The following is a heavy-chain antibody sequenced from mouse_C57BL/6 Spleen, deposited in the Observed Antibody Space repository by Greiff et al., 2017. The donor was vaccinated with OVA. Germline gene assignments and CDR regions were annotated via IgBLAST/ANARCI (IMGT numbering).Heavy chain of an antibody. CDR3: ARGYGNYEYFDV. Sequence: QLQQSGPELVKPGASVKISCKASGYTFTDYYMNWVKQSHGKSLEWIGDINPNNGGTSYNQKFKGKATLTVDKSSSTAYMELRSLTSEDSAVYYCARGYGNYEYFDVWGTGTTVTVSS. D-gene: IGHD2-1*01. CDR1: GYTFTDYY. J-gene: IGHJ1*03. V-gene: IGHV1-26*01. CDR2: INPNNGGT.